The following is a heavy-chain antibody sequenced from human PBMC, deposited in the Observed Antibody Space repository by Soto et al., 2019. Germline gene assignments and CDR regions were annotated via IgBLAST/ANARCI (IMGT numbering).Heavy chain of an antibody. CDR1: GFSFSSYW. CDR2: IKTDGSSA. V-gene: IGHV3-74*01. Sequence: EVQLVESGGGLVQPGGSLRLSCAASGFSFSSYWIHWVRQAPGKGLVWVSRIKTDGSSADYADSAKGRFTISRDNAKNTLYLQMNSLRGEDTAVYYCAKREGNTYGLFHWGQGTLVTVSS. D-gene: IGHD5-18*01. CDR3: AKREGNTYGLFH. J-gene: IGHJ4*02.